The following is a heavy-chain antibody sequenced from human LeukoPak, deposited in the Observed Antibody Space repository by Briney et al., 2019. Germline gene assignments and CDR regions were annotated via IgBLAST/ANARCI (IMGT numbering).Heavy chain of an antibody. CDR2: IYTSGST. J-gene: IGHJ6*03. V-gene: IGHV4-4*07. CDR1: GGSISSYY. D-gene: IGHD2-15*01. Sequence: SETLSLTCTVSGGSISSYYWSWIRQPAGKGLERIGRIYTSGSTNYNPSLKSRVTMSVDTSKNQFSLKLSSVTAADTAVYYCARVCSVVVADPVKYYRYYYYMDVWGKGTTVTVSS. CDR3: ARVCSVVVADPVKYYRYYYYMDV.